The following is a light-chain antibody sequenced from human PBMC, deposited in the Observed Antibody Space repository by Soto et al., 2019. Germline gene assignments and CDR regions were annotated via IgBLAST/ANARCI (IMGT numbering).Light chain of an antibody. CDR1: QSVNNDY. J-gene: IGKJ4*01. CDR3: QQYGTSPLT. Sequence: ETVLTQSPGTLSLSPGERATLSCRATQSVNNDYLAWYQQRPGLAPRLLIFGASGRATGIPDRFSGSGPGTDFTLTSSRPEPEDFAIYYCQQYGTSPLTFGGGTKVDIK. V-gene: IGKV3-20*01. CDR2: GAS.